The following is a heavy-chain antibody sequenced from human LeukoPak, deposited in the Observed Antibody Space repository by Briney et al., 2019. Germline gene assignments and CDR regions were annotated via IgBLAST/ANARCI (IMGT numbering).Heavy chain of an antibody. V-gene: IGHV1-2*02. J-gene: IGHJ6*03. CDR2: INPNSGGT. CDR3: ARAPITMVRGRDYYYMDV. D-gene: IGHD3-10*01. CDR1: GYTFTGYY. Sequence: GASVKVSCTASGYTFTGYYMHWVRQAPGQGLEWMGWINPNSGGTNYAQKFQGRVTMTRNTSISTAYMELSRLRSDDTAVYYCARAPITMVRGRDYYYMDVWGKGTTVTISS.